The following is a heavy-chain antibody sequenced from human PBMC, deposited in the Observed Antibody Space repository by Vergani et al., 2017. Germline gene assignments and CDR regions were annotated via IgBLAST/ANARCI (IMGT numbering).Heavy chain of an antibody. J-gene: IGHJ3*02. D-gene: IGHD3-3*01. V-gene: IGHV1-69*08. CDR3: ARDALGVVIIGNAFDI. Sequence: QVQLVQSGAEVKKPGSSVKVSCKASGGTFSSYTISWVRQAPGQGLEWMGRIIPILGIANYAQKFQGRVTITADKSTSTAYMELSSLRSDDTAVYYCARDALGVVIIGNAFDIWGQGTMVTVSS. CDR2: IIPILGIA. CDR1: GGTFSSYT.